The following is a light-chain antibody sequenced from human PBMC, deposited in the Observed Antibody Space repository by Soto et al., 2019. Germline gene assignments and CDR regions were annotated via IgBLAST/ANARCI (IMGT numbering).Light chain of an antibody. Sequence: EILLAQSPGPLSLSPGERTTPSCKASQNIFSNYLTWYQQKPGQAPRRLIFGASIRATGIPDRFSGSGSGTDFTLTISRLEPEDFAVYYCQQYGTSPSTFGQGTKVDIK. J-gene: IGKJ1*01. V-gene: IGKV3-20*01. CDR3: QQYGTSPST. CDR1: QNIFSNY. CDR2: GAS.